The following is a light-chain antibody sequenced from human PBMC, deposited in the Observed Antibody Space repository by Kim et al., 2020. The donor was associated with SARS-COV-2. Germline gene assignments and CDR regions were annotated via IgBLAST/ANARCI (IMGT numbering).Light chain of an antibody. CDR3: QQHHDWAET. J-gene: IGKJ1*01. V-gene: IGKV3D-15*01. CDR2: GAS. Sequence: EIVMTQSPATLSVSPGERATLTCRASQSVNTKLAWYQQKGGRPPRILIYGASTRATGVPARFSGSGSGTDFTLTISSLQSEDFAVYYCQQHHDWAETFGQGTKVDIK. CDR1: QSVNTK.